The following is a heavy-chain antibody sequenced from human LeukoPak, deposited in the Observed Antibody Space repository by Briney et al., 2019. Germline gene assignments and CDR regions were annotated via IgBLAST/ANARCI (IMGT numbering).Heavy chain of an antibody. V-gene: IGHV3-7*03. Sequence: GGSLRLSCAASGFTFSSYWMSWVRQAPGKGLEWVANIKQDGSEKYYVDSVKGRFTISRDNAKNSLYLQMNSLRAEDTALYYCAKSPNRGYSSGGNFDYWGQGTLVTVSS. J-gene: IGHJ4*02. CDR2: IKQDGSEK. CDR1: GFTFSSYW. CDR3: AKSPNRGYSSGGNFDY. D-gene: IGHD5-18*01.